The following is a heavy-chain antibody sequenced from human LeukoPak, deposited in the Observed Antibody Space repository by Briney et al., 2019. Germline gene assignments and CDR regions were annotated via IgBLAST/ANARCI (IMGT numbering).Heavy chain of an antibody. D-gene: IGHD5-18*01. V-gene: IGHV4-59*04. Sequence: SETLSLTCTVSGGSISSYYWSWIRQPPGKGLEWIGSIYYSGSSHYNPSLKSRVTMSVDTSKNQFSLKLSSVTAADTAVYYCARRDTAMVLYFDYWGQGTLVTVSS. CDR1: GGSISSYY. CDR3: ARRDTAMVLYFDY. J-gene: IGHJ4*02. CDR2: IYYSGSS.